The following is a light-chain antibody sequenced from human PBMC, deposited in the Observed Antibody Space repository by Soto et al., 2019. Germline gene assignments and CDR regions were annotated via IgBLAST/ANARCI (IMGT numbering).Light chain of an antibody. Sequence: QSVLTQPPSVSGAPGQRVTISCTGSGSTFGAGYDVHWYQQLPGTAPKLLIYDNYKRPSGIPDRFSGSKSGTSATLGITGLQVGDEADYYCATWDSSLSAAVFGGGTQLTVL. V-gene: IGLV1-51*01. CDR1: GSTFGAGYD. CDR3: ATWDSSLSAAV. CDR2: DNY. J-gene: IGLJ2*01.